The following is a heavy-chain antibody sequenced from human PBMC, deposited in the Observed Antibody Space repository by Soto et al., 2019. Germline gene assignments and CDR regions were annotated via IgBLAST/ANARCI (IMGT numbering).Heavy chain of an antibody. CDR3: ASGYCYGANCLG. D-gene: IGHD2-15*01. J-gene: IGHJ4*02. Sequence: EVHLVESGGGLVQPGGSLRLSCAASGFTFSNYWMHWVRQAPGKGLMWVSRINSDGSSTTYADSVKGRFTISRDNTKNTRYLQRRSLRAEDTAVYYCASGYCYGANCLGWGQGTLVTVSS. CDR2: INSDGSST. V-gene: IGHV3-74*01. CDR1: GFTFSNYW.